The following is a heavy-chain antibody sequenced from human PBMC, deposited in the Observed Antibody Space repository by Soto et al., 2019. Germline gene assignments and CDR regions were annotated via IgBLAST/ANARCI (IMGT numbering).Heavy chain of an antibody. Sequence: GGSLRLSCAASGFTFSSYWMSWVRQAPGKGLEWVANIKQDGSGKYYVDSVKGRFTISRDNAKNSLYLQMNNLRAEDTAVYYCARESAYYDCGGYCLFDYWGQGTLVTVSS. V-gene: IGHV3-7*01. CDR1: GFTFSSYW. J-gene: IGHJ4*02. D-gene: IGHD3-22*01. CDR2: IKQDGSGK. CDR3: ARESAYYDCGGYCLFDY.